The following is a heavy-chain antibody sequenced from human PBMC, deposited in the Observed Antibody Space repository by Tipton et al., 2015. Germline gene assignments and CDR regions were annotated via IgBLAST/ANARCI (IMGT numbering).Heavy chain of an antibody. V-gene: IGHV5-51*01. Sequence: QLVQSGAEVKKPGESLKISCKASGYTFTSYWIGWVRQMPGKGLELMGIIYPGDSETTYSPSFQGQVTISADKSISTAYLQWSSLKASDTAMYYCAGHRDSSGYYQHDGFNIWGQGTMVTVSS. CDR2: IYPGDSET. J-gene: IGHJ3*02. D-gene: IGHD3-22*01. CDR3: AGHRDSSGYYQHDGFNI. CDR1: GYTFTSYW.